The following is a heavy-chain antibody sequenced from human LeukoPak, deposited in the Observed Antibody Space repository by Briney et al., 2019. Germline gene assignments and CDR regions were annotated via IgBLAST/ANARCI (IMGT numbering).Heavy chain of an antibody. V-gene: IGHV3-7*01. J-gene: IGHJ6*02. CDR2: IKQDGSEK. Sequence: GGSLRLSCAASGFTFSNYWMSWVRQAPGKGLEWVANIKQDGSEKYYMDSVKGRFTISRDNAKNSLYLQMNSLRAEDTAVYYCARDPGYSYGPYYCYYGMDVWGQGTTVTVSS. CDR1: GFTFSNYW. D-gene: IGHD5-18*01. CDR3: ARDPGYSYGPYYCYYGMDV.